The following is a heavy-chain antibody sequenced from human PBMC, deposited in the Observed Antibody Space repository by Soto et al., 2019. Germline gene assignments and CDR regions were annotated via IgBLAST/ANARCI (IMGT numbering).Heavy chain of an antibody. CDR2: IIPIFGTA. CDR1: VGAFSIYA. J-gene: IGHJ6*02. V-gene: IGHV1-69*06. Sequence: SLNLACKTSVGAFSIYAIICLRQATRQGLEWMGGIIPIFGTANYAQKFQGRVTITADKSTSTAYMELSSLRSEDTAVYYCAREEGVPMGYYYYGMDVWGQGTTVTGSS. D-gene: IGHD3-16*01. CDR3: AREEGVPMGYYYYGMDV.